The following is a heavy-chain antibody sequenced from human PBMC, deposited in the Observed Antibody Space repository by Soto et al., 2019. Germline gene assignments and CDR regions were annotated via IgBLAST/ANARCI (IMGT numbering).Heavy chain of an antibody. V-gene: IGHV3-7*01. D-gene: IGHD2-15*01. J-gene: IGHJ5*02. CDR3: ARDPLPYCSGGSCYFP. Sequence: ESGGGLVQPGGSLRLSCAASGFTFSSYWMSWVRQAPGKGLEWVANIKQDGSEKYYVDSVKGRFTISRDNAKNSLYLQMNSLRAEDTAVYYCARDPLPYCSGGSCYFPWGQGTLVAVSS. CDR1: GFTFSSYW. CDR2: IKQDGSEK.